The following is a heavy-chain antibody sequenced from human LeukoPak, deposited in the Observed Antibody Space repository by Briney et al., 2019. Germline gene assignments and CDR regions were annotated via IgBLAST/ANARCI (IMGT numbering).Heavy chain of an antibody. Sequence: SETLSLTCTVSGGSISIYYWSWIRQSPGKGLEWIGYTYDSGSTEYNPSLKSRVTISVDTSKNQFSLKLSSVTAADTAVYYCVRDREFGYWGQGTLVTVSS. CDR3: VRDREFGY. CDR1: GGSISIYY. V-gene: IGHV4-59*01. CDR2: TYDSGST. J-gene: IGHJ4*02.